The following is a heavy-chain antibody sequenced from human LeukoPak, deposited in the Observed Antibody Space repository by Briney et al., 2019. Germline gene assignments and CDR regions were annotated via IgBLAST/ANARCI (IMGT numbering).Heavy chain of an antibody. CDR2: INHSGST. Sequence: SGTLSLTCAVYGGSFSGYYWSWIRQPPGKGLEWIGEINHSGSTNYNPSLKSRVTISVDTSKNQFSLKLSSVTAADTAVYYCASTGYNLFLQSVSYFDYWGQGTLVTVSS. CDR3: ASTGYNLFLQSVSYFDY. J-gene: IGHJ4*02. CDR1: GGSFSGYY. D-gene: IGHD3-9*01. V-gene: IGHV4-34*01.